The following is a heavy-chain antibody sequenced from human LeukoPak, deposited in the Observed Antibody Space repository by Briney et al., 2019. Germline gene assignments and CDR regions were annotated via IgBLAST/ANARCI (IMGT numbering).Heavy chain of an antibody. J-gene: IGHJ4*02. CDR1: GFTFDDYA. CDR3: ARTIVATVILFDY. Sequence: GGSLRLSCAASGFTFDDYAMHWVRQGPGKGLEWVSGISWNSGSIGYADSVKGRFTISRDNAKNPLHLQMNSLRAEDTAVYYCARTIVATVILFDYWGQGTLVTVSS. D-gene: IGHD5-12*01. V-gene: IGHV3-9*01. CDR2: ISWNSGSI.